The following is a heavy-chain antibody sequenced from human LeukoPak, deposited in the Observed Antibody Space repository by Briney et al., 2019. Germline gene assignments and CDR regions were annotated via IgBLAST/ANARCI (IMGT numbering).Heavy chain of an antibody. CDR3: ARGGRLLWFGESIDY. D-gene: IGHD3-10*01. CDR1: GFTFSSYS. J-gene: IGHJ4*02. CDR2: ISSSYI. V-gene: IGHV3-21*01. Sequence: GGSLRLSCAASGFTFSSYSMNWVRQAPGKGLEWVSSISSSYIYYADSVKGRFTISRDNAKNSLYLQMNSLRAEDTAVYYCARGGRLLWFGESIDYWGQGTLVTVSS.